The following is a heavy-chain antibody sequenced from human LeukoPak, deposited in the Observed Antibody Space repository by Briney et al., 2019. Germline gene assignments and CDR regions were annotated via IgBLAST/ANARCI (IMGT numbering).Heavy chain of an antibody. CDR1: GFTLSSYE. CDR3: ARDYNWNYGDAFDI. D-gene: IGHD1-7*01. CDR2: VDYSGDSP. V-gene: IGHV3-23*01. Sequence: TGGSLRLSCTGSGFTLSSYEMTWIRQAPGKGLEWVSSVDYSGDSPYYADSVKGRFTISRDNSKNILYLQLSSLRSEDTAVYYCARDYNWNYGDAFDIWGQGTMVTVSS. J-gene: IGHJ3*02.